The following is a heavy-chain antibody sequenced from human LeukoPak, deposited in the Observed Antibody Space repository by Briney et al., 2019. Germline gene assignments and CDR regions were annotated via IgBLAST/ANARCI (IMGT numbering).Heavy chain of an antibody. V-gene: IGHV6-1*01. CDR3: ARAGGTFDN. CDR2: TYYRSKWYN. Sequence: SQTLSLTSALSGDSVSIKSASWNWIRQSPSRGLEWLGRTYYRSKWYNEYAVSVKSRITINPDTSKNQFSMQLSSVTPEDTAIYYCARAGGTFDNWGQGTLVAVSS. CDR1: GDSVSIKSAS. D-gene: IGHD1-1*01. J-gene: IGHJ4*02.